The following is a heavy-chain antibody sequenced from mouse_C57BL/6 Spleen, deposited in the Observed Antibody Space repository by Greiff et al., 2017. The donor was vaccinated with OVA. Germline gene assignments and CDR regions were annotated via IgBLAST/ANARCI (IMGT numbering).Heavy chain of an antibody. J-gene: IGHJ4*01. D-gene: IGHD2-2*01. Sequence: QLQQSGAELVKPGASVKISCKASGYAFSSYWMNWVKQRPGKGLEWIGQIYPGDGDTNYNGKFKGKATLTADKSSSTAYMQLSSLTSEDSAVYFCARSRVTTGYAMDYWGQGTSVTVSS. CDR2: IYPGDGDT. V-gene: IGHV1-80*01. CDR1: GYAFSSYW. CDR3: ARSRVTTGYAMDY.